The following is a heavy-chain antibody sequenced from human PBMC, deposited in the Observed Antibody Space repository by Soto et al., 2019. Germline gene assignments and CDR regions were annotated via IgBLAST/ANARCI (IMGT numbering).Heavy chain of an antibody. Sequence: ASVKVSCKASGYTFTNYYMHWVRQAPGQGLEWMGIINPSGGSPTYAQKFQGKITMTRDTSTSTVYMELGSLRSEDTAVYYCARDNMTTAEIFDYWGQGTLVTVSS. CDR1: GYTFTNYY. V-gene: IGHV1-46*01. D-gene: IGHD4-17*01. CDR2: INPSGGSP. J-gene: IGHJ4*02. CDR3: ARDNMTTAEIFDY.